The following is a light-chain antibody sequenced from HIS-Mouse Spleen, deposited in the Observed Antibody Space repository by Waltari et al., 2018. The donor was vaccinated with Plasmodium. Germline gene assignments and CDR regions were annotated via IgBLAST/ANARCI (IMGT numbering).Light chain of an antibody. CDR1: SSDVGGYNY. CDR3: SSYTSSSTRV. CDR2: DVS. Sequence: QSALTQTASVSGSPGQSITISCPGTSSDVGGYNYVAWYQQHPGKAPNLMIYDVSNRPSGVSNRFSGSKSGNTASLTISGLQAEDEADYYCSSYTSSSTRVFGGGTKLTVL. V-gene: IGLV2-14*03. J-gene: IGLJ3*02.